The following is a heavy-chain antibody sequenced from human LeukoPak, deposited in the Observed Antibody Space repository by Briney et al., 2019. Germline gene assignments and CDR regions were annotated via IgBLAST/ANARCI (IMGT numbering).Heavy chain of an antibody. V-gene: IGHV3-30-3*01. CDR2: ISYDGSNK. J-gene: IGHJ4*02. D-gene: IGHD3-3*01. CDR1: GFTFSSHA. CDR3: ARDPVNYDFWSGNPGNYFDY. Sequence: GGSLRLSCAASGFTFSSHAMHWVRQAPGKGLEWVAVISYDGSNKYHADSVEGRFTISRDNSKSTLYLQMNSLRAEDTAVYYCARDPVNYDFWSGNPGNYFDYWGQGTLVTVSS.